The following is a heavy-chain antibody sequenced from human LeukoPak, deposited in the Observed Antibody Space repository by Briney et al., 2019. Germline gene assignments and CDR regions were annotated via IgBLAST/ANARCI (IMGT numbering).Heavy chain of an antibody. Sequence: ASVKVSCKASGYTFTSYAMNWVRQAPGQGLEWMGWINTNTGNPTYAQGFTGRFVFSLDTSVSTAYLQISSLKAEDTAVYYCVSQQLVPLENFDYWGQGTLVTVSS. V-gene: IGHV7-4-1*02. CDR3: VSQQLVPLENFDY. CDR1: GYTFTSYA. CDR2: INTNTGNP. D-gene: IGHD6-13*01. J-gene: IGHJ4*02.